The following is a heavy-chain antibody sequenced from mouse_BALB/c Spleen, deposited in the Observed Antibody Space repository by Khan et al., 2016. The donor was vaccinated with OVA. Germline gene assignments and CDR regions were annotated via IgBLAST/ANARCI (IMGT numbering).Heavy chain of an antibody. CDR2: INPHIGET. J-gene: IGHJ2*01. D-gene: IGHD1-1*01. Sequence: EVQLQESGPELVKPGASVKISCKASGYSFTGYFMNWVMQSHGKSLEWIGRINPHIGETFYNQKFKDKATLTVDESSSTAHMELRSLASEDSAVYYCVRIYRSDFDYWGQGTTLTVSS. CDR3: VRIYRSDFDY. V-gene: IGHV1-20*02. CDR1: GYSFTGYF.